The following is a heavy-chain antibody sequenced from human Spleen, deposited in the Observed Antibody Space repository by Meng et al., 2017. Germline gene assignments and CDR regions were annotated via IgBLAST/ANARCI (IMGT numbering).Heavy chain of an antibody. CDR1: GYTFAAYW. Sequence: QVQLVQSGPGVKKPGGPGKLACKPSGYTFAAYWIHWLRQAPGQGLEWMGRIDPNNDHTQYAQNFQGRVTMTSDTSISTVYMELNGLRSDDTAVYYCARDEDISAAGKLFGDYWGQGTLVTVSS. CDR2: IDPNNDHT. J-gene: IGHJ4*02. CDR3: ARDEDISAAGKLFGDY. D-gene: IGHD6-13*01. V-gene: IGHV1-2*06.